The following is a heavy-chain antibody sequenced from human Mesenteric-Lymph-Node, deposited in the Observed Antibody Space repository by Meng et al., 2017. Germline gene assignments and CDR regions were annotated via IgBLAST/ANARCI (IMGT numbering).Heavy chain of an antibody. CDR2: IWYDGSNK. Sequence: QWRLVGVGGGVVQPGRSLTLSCAASGFTSSSYGMHGVRQAPGKGLEWVAVIWYDGSNKYYADSVKGRFTISRDNSKNTLYLQMNSLRAEDTAVYYCARGDDYGGTIDYWGQGTLVTVSS. D-gene: IGHD4-23*01. V-gene: IGHV3-33*01. J-gene: IGHJ4*02. CDR1: GFTSSSYG. CDR3: ARGDDYGGTIDY.